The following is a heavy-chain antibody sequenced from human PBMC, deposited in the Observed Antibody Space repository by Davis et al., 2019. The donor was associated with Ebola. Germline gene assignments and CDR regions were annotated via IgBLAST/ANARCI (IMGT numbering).Heavy chain of an antibody. Sequence: PVKVSCKASGGTFSSYAISWVRQAPGQGLEWMGGIIPIFGTANYAQKFQGRVTITADESTSTAYMELSSLRSEDTAVYYCARDQLRFLEWFSWFDPWGQGTLVTVSS. V-gene: IGHV1-69*13. J-gene: IGHJ5*02. CDR3: ARDQLRFLEWFSWFDP. CDR2: IIPIFGTA. D-gene: IGHD3-3*01. CDR1: GGTFSSYA.